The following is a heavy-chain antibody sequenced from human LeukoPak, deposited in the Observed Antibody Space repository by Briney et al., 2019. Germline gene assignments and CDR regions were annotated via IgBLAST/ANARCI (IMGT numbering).Heavy chain of an antibody. J-gene: IGHJ3*02. V-gene: IGHV4-31*03. Sequence: PSETLSLTCTVSGGSISSGGYYWSWIRQHPGKGLEWIGYIYYSGSTYYNPSLKSRVTISVDTSKNQFSLKLSSVTAADTAVYYCAREGGHQSYDSSGYYYPDAFDIWGQGTMVTVSS. CDR1: GGSISSGGYY. CDR3: AREGGHQSYDSSGYYYPDAFDI. D-gene: IGHD3-22*01. CDR2: IYYSGST.